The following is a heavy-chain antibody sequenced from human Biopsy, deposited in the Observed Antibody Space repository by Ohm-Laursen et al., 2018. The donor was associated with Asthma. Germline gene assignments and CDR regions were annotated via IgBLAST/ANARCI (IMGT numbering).Heavy chain of an antibody. J-gene: IGHJ4*02. CDR3: ARDVDLRSVY. CDR1: GGSINNFY. V-gene: IGHV4-59*01. Sequence: TLSLTCPVSGGSINNFYWSWIRQPPGKGLESIGHVYYSGSTNYNPSLKSRVTISIDASKNQFSLKLTSVTAADTAVYYCARDVDLRSVYWGQGTLVTVSS. D-gene: IGHD2-15*01. CDR2: VYYSGST.